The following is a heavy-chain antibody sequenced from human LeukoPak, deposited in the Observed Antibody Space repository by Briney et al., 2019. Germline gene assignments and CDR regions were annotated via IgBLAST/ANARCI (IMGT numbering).Heavy chain of an antibody. Sequence: SETLSLTCTVSGGSISSISYYWGRIRQPPGKGLEWIGSIYHSGSTYYNPSLKGRVTISVDTSKNQFSLKLSSVTAADTAVYYCDLMTRYPNYDSSGDDAFDIWGQGTMVTVSS. J-gene: IGHJ3*02. CDR2: IYHSGST. V-gene: IGHV4-39*07. CDR1: GGSISSISYY. D-gene: IGHD3-22*01. CDR3: DLMTRYPNYDSSGDDAFDI.